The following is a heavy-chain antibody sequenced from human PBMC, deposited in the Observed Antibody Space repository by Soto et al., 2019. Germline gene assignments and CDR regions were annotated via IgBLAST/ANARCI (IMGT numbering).Heavy chain of an antibody. Sequence: ASVKVSCKASGYTFTGYYMHWVRQAPGQGLEWMGWINPNSGGTNYAQKLQGRVTMTRDTSISTAYMELSRLRSDDTAVYYCARDLIVAVPAAQYYYYYGMDVWGQGTTVTVSS. CDR2: INPNSGGT. CDR3: ARDLIVAVPAAQYYYYYGMDV. D-gene: IGHD2-2*01. J-gene: IGHJ6*02. V-gene: IGHV1-2*02. CDR1: GYTFTGYY.